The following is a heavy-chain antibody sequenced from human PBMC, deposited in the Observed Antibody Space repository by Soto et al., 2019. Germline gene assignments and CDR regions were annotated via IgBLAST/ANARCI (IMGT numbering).Heavy chain of an antibody. Sequence: QVQLVQSGAEEKKPGASVKVSCKASGYTFTSYAMHWVRQAPGQRLEWMGWINAGNGNTKYSQKFQGRVTITRDTSASTAYRELSSLRSEDTAVYYCARVPSAVAGTAFDYWGQGTLVTVSS. CDR3: ARVPSAVAGTAFDY. CDR2: INAGNGNT. V-gene: IGHV1-3*05. J-gene: IGHJ4*02. CDR1: GYTFTSYA. D-gene: IGHD6-19*01.